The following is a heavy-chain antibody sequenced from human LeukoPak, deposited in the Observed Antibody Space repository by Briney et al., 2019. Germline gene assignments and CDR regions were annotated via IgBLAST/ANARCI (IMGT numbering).Heavy chain of an antibody. CDR2: IYYSGST. CDR3: ASRYCSSTSCLPFVP. Sequence: LRLSCVASGFTFSDFSDYYMSWIRQPPGKGLEWIGYIYYSGSTYYNPSLKSRVTISVDTSKNQFSLKLSSVTAADTAVYYCASRYCSSTSCLPFVPWGQGTLVTVSS. V-gene: IGHV4-30-4*01. CDR1: GFTFSDFSDYY. J-gene: IGHJ5*02. D-gene: IGHD2-2*01.